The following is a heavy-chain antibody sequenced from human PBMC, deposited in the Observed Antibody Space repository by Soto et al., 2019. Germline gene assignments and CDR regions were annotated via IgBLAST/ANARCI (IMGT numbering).Heavy chain of an antibody. V-gene: IGHV3-7*04. CDR1: GFTFSTYW. Sequence: EVQLVESGGGLVQPGGSLRLSCAASGFTFSTYWMSWVRQAPGKGLEWVANIKQDGSEEYYVDSVKGRFTISRDNAKNSLYLQMNRLRGEDTAVYYCARTHGAYDAWDYWGQGTLVTVSS. D-gene: IGHD3-3*01. J-gene: IGHJ4*02. CDR2: IKQDGSEE. CDR3: ARTHGAYDAWDY.